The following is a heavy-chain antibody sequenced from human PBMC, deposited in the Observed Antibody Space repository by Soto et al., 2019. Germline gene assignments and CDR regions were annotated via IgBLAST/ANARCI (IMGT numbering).Heavy chain of an antibody. CDR2: IYYSGST. Sequence: PSETLSLTCTVSGGSISSYYWSWIRQPPGKGLEWIGYIYYSGSTNYNPSLKSRVTISVDTSKNQFSLKLSSVTAADTAVYYCARGSGYDFWSGPNWFDPWGQGTLVTVSS. CDR1: GGSISSYY. D-gene: IGHD3-3*01. J-gene: IGHJ5*02. CDR3: ARGSGYDFWSGPNWFDP. V-gene: IGHV4-59*01.